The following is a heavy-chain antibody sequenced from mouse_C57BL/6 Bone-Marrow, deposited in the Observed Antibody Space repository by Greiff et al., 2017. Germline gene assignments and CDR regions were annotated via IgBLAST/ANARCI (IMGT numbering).Heavy chain of an antibody. J-gene: IGHJ4*01. CDR2: IYPRSGNT. V-gene: IGHV1-81*01. D-gene: IGHD1-1*01. CDR1: GYTFTSYG. Sequence: VQLQQSGAELARPGASVKLSCKASGYTFTSYGISWVKQRTGQGLEWIGEIYPRSGNTYYNEKFKGKATLTADKSSSTAYMELRSLTSEDSAVYFCAREVPTVVAEEAMDDWGQGTSVTVSS. CDR3: AREVPTVVAEEAMDD.